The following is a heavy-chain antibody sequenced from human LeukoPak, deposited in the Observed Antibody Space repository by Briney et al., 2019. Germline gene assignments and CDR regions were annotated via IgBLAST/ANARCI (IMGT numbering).Heavy chain of an antibody. D-gene: IGHD5-24*01. J-gene: IGHJ4*02. CDR2: IRGSGGST. Sequence: QAGGSLRLSCAASGFTFSSYAMSWVRQAPGKGLEWVSAIRGSGGSTYYADSVKGRYTISRDNSKNTLYLQMNSLSAVDTAVYYCARDGYTGGWLDYWGQGPLVTVSS. CDR1: GFTFSSYA. V-gene: IGHV3-23*01. CDR3: ARDGYTGGWLDY.